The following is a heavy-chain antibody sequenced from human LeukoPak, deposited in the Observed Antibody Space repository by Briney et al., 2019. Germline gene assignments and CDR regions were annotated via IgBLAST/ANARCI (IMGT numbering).Heavy chain of an antibody. J-gene: IGHJ4*02. CDR1: GFTFSSYG. CDR2: ISGSGGST. V-gene: IGHV3-23*01. Sequence: GGSLRLSCAASGFTFSSYGMSWVRQAPGKGLEWVSAISGSGGSTYYADSVKGRFTISRDNSKNTLYLQMNSLRAEDTAVYYCAKRWTRVQLWGFDYWGQGTLVTVSS. D-gene: IGHD5-18*01. CDR3: AKRWTRVQLWGFDY.